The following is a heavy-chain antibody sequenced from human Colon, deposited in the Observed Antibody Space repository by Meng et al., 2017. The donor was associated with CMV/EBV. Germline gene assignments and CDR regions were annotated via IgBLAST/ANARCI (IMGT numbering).Heavy chain of an antibody. D-gene: IGHD2-21*01. V-gene: IGHV3-72*01. CDR3: ARVWRGRWFAP. CDR2: IRNKANSYTT. Sequence: AASGFTFTDHYMDWVRLAPGKGLEWVGRIRNKANSYTTEYAASVKGRFTISRDDSKNSVYLQMNSLKTEDTAVYYCARVWRGRWFAPWGQGTLVTFSS. J-gene: IGHJ5*02. CDR1: GFTFTDHY.